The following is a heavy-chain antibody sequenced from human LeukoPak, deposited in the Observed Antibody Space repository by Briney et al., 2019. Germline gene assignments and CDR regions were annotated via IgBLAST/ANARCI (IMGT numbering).Heavy chain of an antibody. D-gene: IGHD3-22*01. V-gene: IGHV4-59*01. CDR2: IYYSGST. J-gene: IGHJ3*02. CDR3: ARGYSLIHRYFDI. Sequence: SETLSLTYAGSGGFMSSEDWSWLRQPPGKGVVGMEYIYYSGSTNYSPSLKSRVTISVDTSKHQFSLKLSSVTAADTAVYYCARGYSLIHRYFDIWGQGTMVTVSS. CDR1: GGFMSSED.